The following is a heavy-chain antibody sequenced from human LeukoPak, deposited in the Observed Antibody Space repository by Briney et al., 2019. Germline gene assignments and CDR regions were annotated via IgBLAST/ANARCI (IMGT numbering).Heavy chain of an antibody. J-gene: IGHJ4*02. CDR2: IRYDGSNK. V-gene: IGHV3-30*02. D-gene: IGHD3-22*01. CDR3: AKDYRGSSGYYSPFDDY. CDR1: GFTFSSYG. Sequence: GGSLRLSCAASGFTFSSYGMHWVRQAPGKGLEWVAFIRYDGSNKYYADSVKGRFTISRDNSKNTLYLQMNSLRAEDTAVYYCAKDYRGSSGYYSPFDDYWGQGTLVTVSS.